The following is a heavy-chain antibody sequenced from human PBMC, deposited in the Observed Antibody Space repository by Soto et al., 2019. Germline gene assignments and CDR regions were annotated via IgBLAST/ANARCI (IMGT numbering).Heavy chain of an antibody. CDR3: ARDVQTDCSSTSCYLNWFDP. V-gene: IGHV1-69*06. Sequence: ASVKVSCKASGGTFSSYAISRVRQAPGQGLEWMGGIIPIFGTANYAQKFQGRVTITADKSTSTAYMELSSLRSEDTAVYYCARDVQTDCSSTSCYLNWFDPWGQGTLVTVSS. CDR1: GGTFSSYA. D-gene: IGHD2-2*01. J-gene: IGHJ5*02. CDR2: IIPIFGTA.